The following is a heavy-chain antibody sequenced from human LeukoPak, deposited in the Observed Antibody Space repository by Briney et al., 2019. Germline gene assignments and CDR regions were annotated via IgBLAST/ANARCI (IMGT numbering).Heavy chain of an antibody. D-gene: IGHD6-19*01. CDR3: AREAAVADLDWFDP. CDR1: GFTFSSYW. V-gene: IGHV3-74*01. CDR2: INSDGSST. Sequence: GGSLRLSCAASGFTFSSYWMHWVRPAPGKGLVWVSRINSDGSSTSYADSVKGRFTISRDNAKNTLYLQMNSLRAEDTAVYYCAREAAVADLDWFDPWGQGTRVTVSS. J-gene: IGHJ5*02.